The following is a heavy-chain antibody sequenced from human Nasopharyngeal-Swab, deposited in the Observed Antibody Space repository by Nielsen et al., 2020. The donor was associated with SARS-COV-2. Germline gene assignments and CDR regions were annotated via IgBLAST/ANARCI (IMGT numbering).Heavy chain of an antibody. J-gene: IGHJ6*02. D-gene: IGHD5-24*01. CDR3: AHDGYNYYYYGMDV. CDR1: GGTYSSYA. Sequence: SVKVSCKASGGTYSSYAISWVRQAPGQGLEWMGRIIPILGIANYAQKFQGRVTITADKSTSTAYMELSSLRSEDTAVYYCAHDGYNYYYYGMDVWGQGTTVTVSS. V-gene: IGHV1-69*04. CDR2: IIPILGIA.